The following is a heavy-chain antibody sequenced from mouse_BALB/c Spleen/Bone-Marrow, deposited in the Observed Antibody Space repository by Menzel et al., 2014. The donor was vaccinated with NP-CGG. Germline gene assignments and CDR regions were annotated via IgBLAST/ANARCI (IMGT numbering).Heavy chain of an antibody. J-gene: IGHJ2*01. CDR3: ATLTGTFDY. V-gene: IGHV14-3*02. CDR1: GFIIKDTY. D-gene: IGHD4-1*01. CDR2: IDPANGYT. Sequence: EVKLVESGAELVKPGASVNLSCTASGFIIKDTYMNWVKQRAEQGLEWIGRIDPANGYTEYDPKFQGKATIIADTSSNPACLQLGSLTSEDPAVYYCATLTGTFDYWAQGTTLTVSS.